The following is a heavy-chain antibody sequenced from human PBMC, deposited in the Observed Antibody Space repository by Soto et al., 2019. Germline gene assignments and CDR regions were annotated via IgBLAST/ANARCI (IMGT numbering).Heavy chain of an antibody. CDR2: IDPSDSYT. J-gene: IGHJ4*02. D-gene: IGHD6-6*01. Sequence: GESLKIPCQGSGYSFTSYWISWVRQMPGKGLEWMGRIDPSDSYTNYSPSFQGHVTISADKSISTAYLQWSSLKASDTAMYYCASGLEYSSSSPLLYFDYWGQGTLVTVSS. V-gene: IGHV5-10-1*01. CDR3: ASGLEYSSSSPLLYFDY. CDR1: GYSFTSYW.